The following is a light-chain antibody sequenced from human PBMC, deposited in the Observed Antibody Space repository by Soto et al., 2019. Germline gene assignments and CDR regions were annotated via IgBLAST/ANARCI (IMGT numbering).Light chain of an antibody. V-gene: IGLV1-40*01. J-gene: IGLJ3*02. CDR3: QSYDSPLGHWL. Sequence: QSVLTQPPSVSGAPGQRVTISCSGTSSNIGAGYDVHWYQQLPGTAPKLLIYGNSNRLSGVPDRFSGSKSGTSASLAITGLQAEDEADYYSQSYDSPLGHWLFGGGTKLTVL. CDR1: SSNIGAGYD. CDR2: GNS.